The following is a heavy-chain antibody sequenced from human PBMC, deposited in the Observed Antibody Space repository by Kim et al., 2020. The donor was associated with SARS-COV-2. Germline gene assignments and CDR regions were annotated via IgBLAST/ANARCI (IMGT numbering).Heavy chain of an antibody. CDR1: GFTFSDYW. CDR3: LKDYRGD. J-gene: IGHJ4*02. CDR2: IKQDGSKE. V-gene: IGHV3-7*01. D-gene: IGHD3-10*01. Sequence: GGSLRLSCAASGFTFSDYWMSWVRQAPGKGLEWVANIKQDGSKENYVDSVKGRFTISRDNSKNSLYLQMNSLRVEDTAVYYCLKDYRGDWGQGTLVTVSS.